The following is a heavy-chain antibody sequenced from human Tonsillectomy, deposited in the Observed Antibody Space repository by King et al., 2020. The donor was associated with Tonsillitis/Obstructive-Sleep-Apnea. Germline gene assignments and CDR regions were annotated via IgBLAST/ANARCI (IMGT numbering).Heavy chain of an antibody. V-gene: IGHV5-51*01. CDR1: GYSFTSYW. CDR3: ARQYYDFWGGYYDAFDI. J-gene: IGHJ3*02. CDR2: IYPGDSDT. D-gene: IGHD3-3*01. Sequence: VQLVESGAEVKKPGESLKISCKGSGYSFTSYWIGWVRQMPGKGLEWMGIIYPGDSDTRYSPSFQGQVTISADKSISTAYLQWSSLKASDTAMYYCARQYYDFWGGYYDAFDIWGQGTMVTVSS.